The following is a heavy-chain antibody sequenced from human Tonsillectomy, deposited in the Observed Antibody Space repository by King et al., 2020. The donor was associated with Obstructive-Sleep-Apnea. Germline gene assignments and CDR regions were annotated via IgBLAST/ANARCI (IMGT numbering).Heavy chain of an antibody. Sequence: EVQLVESGAEVKKPGESLKISCKGSGYSFTSYWIGWVRQMPGKGLEWMGIIYPGDSDTRYSPSFEGQVTISADKSISTAYLQWRSLKASDTAMYYCARLAYCGADCLGYFHQWGQGTLVTVSS. CDR2: IYPGDSDT. V-gene: IGHV5-51*01. J-gene: IGHJ1*01. CDR1: GYSFTSYW. D-gene: IGHD2-21*02. CDR3: ARLAYCGADCLGYFHQ.